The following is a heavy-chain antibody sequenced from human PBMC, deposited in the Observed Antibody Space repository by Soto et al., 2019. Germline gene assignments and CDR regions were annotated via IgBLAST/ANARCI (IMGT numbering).Heavy chain of an antibody. V-gene: IGHV1-18*01. Sequence: QVQLVQSGAEVKKPGASVKVSCKASGYTFASYAISWMRQAPGQGLQWMGWISAYNGHTNYAQKLQGRVTMTTDTSTSTAYMELRGLRFNDTAVYSCASDPPPPDGWCQGTLVTVSS. J-gene: IGHJ4*02. CDR2: ISAYNGHT. CDR1: GYTFASYA. D-gene: IGHD2-2*01. CDR3: ASDPPPPDG.